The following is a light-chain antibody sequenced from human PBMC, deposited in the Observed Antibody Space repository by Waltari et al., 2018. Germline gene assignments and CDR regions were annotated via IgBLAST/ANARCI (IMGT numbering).Light chain of an antibody. CDR1: SSDVGGHNY. V-gene: IGLV2-14*03. Sequence: QSALTQPASVSGSPGQPITIPRTGTSSDVGGHNYVPWYQQHPGKAPKLMIYDVSNRPSGVSNRFSGSKSGNTASLTISGLQAEDEADYYCSSYTSSSTYVFGTGTEVTVL. J-gene: IGLJ1*01. CDR3: SSYTSSSTYV. CDR2: DVS.